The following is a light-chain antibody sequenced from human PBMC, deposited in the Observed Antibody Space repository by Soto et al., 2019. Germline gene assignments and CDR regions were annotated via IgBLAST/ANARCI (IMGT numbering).Light chain of an antibody. V-gene: IGKV3-15*01. Sequence: ETVMTQSPATLSVSPGERATLSCRASESVGSNLAWFQQKPGQAPRLLIYGASTRATGIPARFSGTGSGTQFTLTLTRLQSDDFTLYYCHQYNNCPETFGQGTKVQSK. CDR3: HQYNNCPET. J-gene: IGKJ1*01. CDR2: GAS. CDR1: ESVGSN.